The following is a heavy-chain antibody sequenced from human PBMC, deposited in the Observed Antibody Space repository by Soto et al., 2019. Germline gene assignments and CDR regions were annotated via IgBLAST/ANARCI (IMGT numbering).Heavy chain of an antibody. CDR3: ARDREIHCSSTSCYRYYYYYYGMDV. J-gene: IGHJ6*02. Sequence: SVKVSCKASGGTFSSYAISWVRQAPGQGLEWMGGIIPIFGTANYAQKFQGRVTITADESTSTAYMELSSLRSEDTAVYYCARDREIHCSSTSCYRYYYYYYGMDVWGQGTTVTVSS. CDR2: IIPIFGTA. D-gene: IGHD2-2*01. V-gene: IGHV1-69*13. CDR1: GGTFSSYA.